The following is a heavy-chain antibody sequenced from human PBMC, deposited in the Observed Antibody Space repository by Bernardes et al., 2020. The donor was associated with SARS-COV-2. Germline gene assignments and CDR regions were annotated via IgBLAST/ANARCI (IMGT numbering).Heavy chain of an antibody. Sequence: GSLRLPSVTSAFTLTDHFIDWVRPAPGKGLEWIGRSRNRGSNYRTEFAASVKGRFSISRDDSKNSLYLQMHGLRTEDTAVYYCARLYYDGSIFHPFDSWGQGTLVTVSS. CDR3: ARLYYDGSIFHPFDS. V-gene: IGHV3-72*01. CDR2: SRNRGSNYRT. D-gene: IGHD3-22*01. CDR1: AFTLTDHF. J-gene: IGHJ4*02.